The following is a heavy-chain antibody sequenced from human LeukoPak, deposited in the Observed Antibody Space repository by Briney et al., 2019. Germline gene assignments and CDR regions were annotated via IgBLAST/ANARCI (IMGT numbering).Heavy chain of an antibody. CDR1: GGTFSSYA. CDR3: AASPYITMIVVGPFDY. CDR2: IIPIFGTA. D-gene: IGHD3-22*01. J-gene: IGHJ4*02. Sequence: SVKVSCKASGGTFSSYAISWVRQAPGQGLEWMGRIIPIFGTANYAQKFQGRVTITTDESTSTAYMGLSSLRSEDTAVYYCAASPYITMIVVGPFDYWGQGTLVTVSS. V-gene: IGHV1-69*05.